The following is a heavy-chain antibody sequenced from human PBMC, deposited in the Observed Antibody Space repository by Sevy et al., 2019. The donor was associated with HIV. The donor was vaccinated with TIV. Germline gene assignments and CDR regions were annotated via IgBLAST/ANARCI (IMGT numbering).Heavy chain of an antibody. J-gene: IGHJ5*02. Sequence: GGSLRLSCGASGFPFSNYWMHWVRQAPGKGLVWVARIDDNGRGTAYADSVKGRFTISRDNAKSTLYLQMNSLRADDTAIYYCVRAKSIAAGAAGWFDPWGQGTLVTVSS. CDR1: GFPFSNYW. D-gene: IGHD6-13*01. CDR3: VRAKSIAAGAAGWFDP. CDR2: IDDNGRGT. V-gene: IGHV3-74*01.